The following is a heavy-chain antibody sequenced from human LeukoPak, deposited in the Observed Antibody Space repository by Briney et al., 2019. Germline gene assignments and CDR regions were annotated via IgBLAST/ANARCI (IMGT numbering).Heavy chain of an antibody. CDR3: AQDPAGVVIN. V-gene: IGHV3-23*01. J-gene: IGHJ4*02. D-gene: IGHD3-3*01. CDR1: GFTFSNFA. CDR2: ISATGGRT. Sequence: GGSLRLSRAASGFTFSNFAMSWVRQAPGKGLEWVSTISATGGRTDYADSVKGRFTISRDNSKNTLSLQMNSLRAEDTAMYYCAQDPAGVVINWGQGSLVTVSS.